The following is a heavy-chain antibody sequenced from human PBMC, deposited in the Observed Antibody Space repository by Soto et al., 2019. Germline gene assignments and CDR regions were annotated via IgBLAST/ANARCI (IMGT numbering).Heavy chain of an antibody. Sequence: EVQLVESGGGLVQPGGSLRLSCAASGLIFSDYHMDWVRQAPGKGLEWVGRIRRKANSYTTEYDASVKGRFTISRDESKNSLYLQMNSLKTEDTAVYYCAMLGGWSGGSNDMDVWGKGNTVTVSS. CDR1: GLIFSDYH. CDR2: IRRKANSYTT. D-gene: IGHD6-19*01. V-gene: IGHV3-72*01. CDR3: AMLGGWSGGSNDMDV. J-gene: IGHJ6*04.